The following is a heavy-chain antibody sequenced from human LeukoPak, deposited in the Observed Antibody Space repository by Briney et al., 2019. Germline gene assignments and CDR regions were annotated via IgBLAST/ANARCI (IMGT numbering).Heavy chain of an antibody. CDR1: GGSISSYY. J-gene: IGHJ4*02. V-gene: IGHV4-59*12. CDR2: IYYSGST. CDR3: AKTYSSSSYYFDY. D-gene: IGHD6-6*01. Sequence: SETLSLTCTVSGGSISSYYWSWIRQPPGKGLEWIGYIYYSGSTNYNPSLKSRVTISVDTSKNQFSLELNSVTAADTAVYYCAKTYSSSSYYFDYWGQGTLVTVSS.